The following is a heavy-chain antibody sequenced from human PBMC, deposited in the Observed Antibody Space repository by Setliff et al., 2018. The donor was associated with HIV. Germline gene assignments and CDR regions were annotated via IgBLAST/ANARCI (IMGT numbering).Heavy chain of an antibody. V-gene: IGHV4-34*01. Sequence: SETLSLTCAVYGGSLSGHYWNWIRQPPGKGLEWIGQVNHGGSASYNPSPESRVTISVDTSKNQFSLNLTSVTAADTAIYYCARVTTCLFQYWGQGTLVTVSS. CDR3: ARVTTCLFQY. J-gene: IGHJ1*01. D-gene: IGHD4-17*01. CDR2: VNHGGSA. CDR1: GGSLSGHY.